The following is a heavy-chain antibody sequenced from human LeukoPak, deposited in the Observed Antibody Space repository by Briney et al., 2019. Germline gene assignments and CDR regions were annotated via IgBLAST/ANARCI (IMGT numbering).Heavy chain of an antibody. V-gene: IGHV3-30*03. Sequence: GGSLRLSCAASGFTFSSYGMHWVRQAPGKGLEWVAVISYDGSNKYYADSVKGRFTISRDNSKNTLYLQMNSLRAEDTAVYYCARGTPSSSGWLYYGMDVWGQGTTVTVSS. CDR3: ARGTPSSSGWLYYGMDV. D-gene: IGHD6-19*01. CDR2: ISYDGSNK. J-gene: IGHJ6*02. CDR1: GFTFSSYG.